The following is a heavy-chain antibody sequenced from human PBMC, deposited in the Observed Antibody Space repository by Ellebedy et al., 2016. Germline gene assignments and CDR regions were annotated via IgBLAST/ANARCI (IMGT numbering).Heavy chain of an antibody. D-gene: IGHD4-17*01. V-gene: IGHV3-23*01. CDR2: LSRSGDTT. CDR1: GFTFSSYV. J-gene: IGHJ4*02. CDR3: AKDRDDDGDFVFDS. Sequence: GGSLRLSXRASGFTFSSYVMSWVRQAPGKGLKWVSGLSRSGDTTYYADSVKGRFTISRDNPKNTLYLQMNSLRVEDTAVYYCAKDRDDDGDFVFDSWGQGILVTVSA.